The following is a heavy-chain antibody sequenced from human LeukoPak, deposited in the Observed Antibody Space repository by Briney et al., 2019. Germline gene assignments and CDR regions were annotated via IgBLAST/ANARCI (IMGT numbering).Heavy chain of an antibody. V-gene: IGHV3-30*01. CDR3: AREGDRHLTFDY. CDR1: GSTFSGHL. Sequence: GGSLRLSCAASGSTFSGHLLHWVRQAPGKGLEWVAGTAYEGGEKYYADSVNGRFTISRDNSDNTVYLQMNGLRLEDTAVYFCAREGDRHLTFDYWGRGTLVTVSS. CDR2: TAYEGGEK. J-gene: IGHJ4*02. D-gene: IGHD3-16*01.